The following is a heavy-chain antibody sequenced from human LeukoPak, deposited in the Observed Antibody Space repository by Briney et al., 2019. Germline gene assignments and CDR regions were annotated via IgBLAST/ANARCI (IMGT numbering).Heavy chain of an antibody. J-gene: IGHJ4*02. V-gene: IGHV3-53*01. CDR2: IYSGGST. D-gene: IGHD6-19*01. CDR3: ARGSRSSGWFDY. Sequence: HPGRSLRLSCAASGFTVSSNYMSWVRQAPGKGLEWVSVIYSGGSTYYADSVKGRFTISRDNSKNTLYLQMNSLRAEDTAVYYCARGSRSSGWFDYWGQGTLVTVSS. CDR1: GFTVSSNY.